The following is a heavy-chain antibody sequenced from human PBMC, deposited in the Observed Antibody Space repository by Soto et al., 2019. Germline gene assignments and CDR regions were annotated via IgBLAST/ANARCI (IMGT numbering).Heavy chain of an antibody. CDR2: IYYSGSA. V-gene: IGHV4-61*08. Sequence: SETLSLTCTVSGGSISSGDYYWSWIRQPPGKGLEWIGYIYYSGSANYNPSLKSRVIISVDTSKNQFSLKLSSVTAADTAVYFCARGGSSWSGAWYFDLWGRGTLVTVSS. CDR1: GGSISSGDYY. J-gene: IGHJ2*01. CDR3: ARGGSSWSGAWYFDL. D-gene: IGHD6-13*01.